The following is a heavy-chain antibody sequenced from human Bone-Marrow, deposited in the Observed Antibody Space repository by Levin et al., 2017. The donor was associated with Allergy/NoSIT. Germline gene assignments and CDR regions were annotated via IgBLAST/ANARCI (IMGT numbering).Heavy chain of an antibody. CDR3: AREFHIQGYYGMDV. CDR2: VIPIFGTA. CDR1: GGTFSTYA. V-gene: IGHV1-69*13. D-gene: IGHD2-15*01. Sequence: SVKVSCKTSGGTFSTYALSWVRQAPGQGLEWMGGVIPIFGTAHYAQNLKDRITLTADESTGTAYMELSSLSSADTAVYYCAREFHIQGYYGMDVWGQGTTVTVAS. J-gene: IGHJ6*02.